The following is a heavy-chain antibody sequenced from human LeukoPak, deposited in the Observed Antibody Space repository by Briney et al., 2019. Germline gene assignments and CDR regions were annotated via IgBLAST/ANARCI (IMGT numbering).Heavy chain of an antibody. D-gene: IGHD3-22*01. CDR2: IYTSGST. CDR1: GGSISSYY. CDR3: ARDLHYYDSSALDAFDI. V-gene: IGHV4-4*07. Sequence: SETLSLTCTVSGGSISSYYWSWIRQPAGKGLEWIGRIYTSGSTNYNPSLKSRVTMSVDTSKSQFSLKLSSVAAADTAVYYCARDLHYYDSSALDAFDIWGQGTMVTVSS. J-gene: IGHJ3*02.